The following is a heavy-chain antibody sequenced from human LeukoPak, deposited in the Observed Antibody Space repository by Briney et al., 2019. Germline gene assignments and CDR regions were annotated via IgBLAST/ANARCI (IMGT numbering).Heavy chain of an antibody. Sequence: GGSLRLSCAASGFTFSSYAMSWVRQAPGKGLEWVSAISGSGGSTYYADSVKGRFTISRDNSKNTLYLQMNSMRAEDTAVYYCAKDQSVYYYDSSGYYYYFDFWGQGTLVTVSS. V-gene: IGHV3-23*01. D-gene: IGHD3-22*01. CDR1: GFTFSSYA. CDR3: AKDQSVYYYDSSGYYYYFDF. CDR2: ISGSGGST. J-gene: IGHJ4*02.